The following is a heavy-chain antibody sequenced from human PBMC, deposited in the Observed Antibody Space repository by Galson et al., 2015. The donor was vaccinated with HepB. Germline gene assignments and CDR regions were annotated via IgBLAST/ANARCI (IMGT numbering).Heavy chain of an antibody. CDR2: ISHTGRT. J-gene: IGHJ4*02. Sequence: TLSLTCAVYGGSFSDYYWSWIRQPPGKGLEWIGEISHTGRTDYNSYLKSRVTLSVDTSQKQFSLKLRSVTAADTAVYYCARGAHTVTTPHWLYWGQGILVTVSS. V-gene: IGHV4-34*01. D-gene: IGHD4-17*01. CDR1: GGSFSDYY. CDR3: ARGAHTVTTPHWLY.